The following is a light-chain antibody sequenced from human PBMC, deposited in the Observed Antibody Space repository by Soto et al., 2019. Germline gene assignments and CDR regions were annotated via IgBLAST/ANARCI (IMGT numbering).Light chain of an antibody. Sequence: TVLTQSPATLSLSPGERATLSCRASQSVSRSLAWYQQKPGQAPRLLIYDASNRATGIPARFSGSGSGTDFTLTISSLEPEDFAVYFCQQRYTWPSFGPGTKVDIK. V-gene: IGKV3-11*01. CDR1: QSVSRS. CDR2: DAS. J-gene: IGKJ3*01. CDR3: QQRYTWPS.